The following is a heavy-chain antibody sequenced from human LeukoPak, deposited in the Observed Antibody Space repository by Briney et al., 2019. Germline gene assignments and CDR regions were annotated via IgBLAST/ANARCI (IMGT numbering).Heavy chain of an antibody. CDR2: IYTSGST. D-gene: IGHD2-2*01. CDR3: ATRTRIVVVPAAIHMDDWYFDL. J-gene: IGHJ2*01. CDR1: GGSISSYY. V-gene: IGHV4-4*07. Sequence: SETLSLTCTVSGGSISSYYWSWIRQPAGKGLEWIGRIYTSGSTNYNPSLKSRVTMSVDTSKNQFSLKLSSVTAADTAVYYCATRTRIVVVPAAIHMDDWYFDLWGRGTLVTVSS.